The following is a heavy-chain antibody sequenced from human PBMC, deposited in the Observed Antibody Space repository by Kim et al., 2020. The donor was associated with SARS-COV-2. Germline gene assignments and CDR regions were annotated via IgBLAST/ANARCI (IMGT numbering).Heavy chain of an antibody. V-gene: IGHV3-23*01. CDR2: ISGSGGST. CDR1: GFTFSSYA. J-gene: IGHJ6*02. D-gene: IGHD3-10*01. Sequence: GGSLRLSCAASGFTFSSYAMSWVRQAPGKGLEWVSAISGSGGSTYYADSVKGRFTISRDNSKNTLYLQMNSLRAEDTAVYYCAKEGKYYYGSGSYGPYYYYGMDVWGQGTTVTVSS. CDR3: AKEGKYYYGSGSYGPYYYYGMDV.